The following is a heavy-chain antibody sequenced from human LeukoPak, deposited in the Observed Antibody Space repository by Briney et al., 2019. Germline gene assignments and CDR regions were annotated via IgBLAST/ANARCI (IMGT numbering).Heavy chain of an antibody. V-gene: IGHV1-18*01. D-gene: IGHD3-9*01. Sequence: GASVKVSCKASGYTFTTYGISWVRQAPGQGLEWMGWISGYNGNTNYAQKLQGRVTMTTDTSTSTAYMELRSLRSDDTAVYYCATTGGAYDILTGYYNRVDYFDYWGQGTLVTVSS. J-gene: IGHJ4*02. CDR3: ATTGGAYDILTGYYNRVDYFDY. CDR1: GYTFTTYG. CDR2: ISGYNGNT.